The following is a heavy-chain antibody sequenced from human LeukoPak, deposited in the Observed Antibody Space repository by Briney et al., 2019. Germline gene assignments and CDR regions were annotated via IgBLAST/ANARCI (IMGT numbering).Heavy chain of an antibody. CDR2: ISSSSSYI. J-gene: IGHJ3*02. V-gene: IGHV3-21*01. D-gene: IGHD2-15*01. CDR3: ARVGGFNAFDI. Sequence: GGSLRLSCAASGFTFSSYSMNWVRQAPGKGLEWVSSISSSSSYIYYADSAKGRFTISRDNAKNSLYLQMNSLRAEDTAVYYCARVGGFNAFDIWGQGTMVTVSS. CDR1: GFTFSSYS.